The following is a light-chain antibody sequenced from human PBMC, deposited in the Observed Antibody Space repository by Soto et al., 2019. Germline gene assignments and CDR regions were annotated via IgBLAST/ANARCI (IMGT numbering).Light chain of an antibody. CDR3: QQYNNWPFS. CDR1: QSVSSN. Sequence: EIVLTQSPGTLSLSPGERATLSCRASQSVSSNYLAWYQQRPGQPPRLLIYDISTRATGVPARFSGSGSGTEFTLTISGLQSEDFALYFCQQYNNWPFSFGQGTRLEIK. V-gene: IGKV3-15*01. CDR2: DIS. J-gene: IGKJ5*01.